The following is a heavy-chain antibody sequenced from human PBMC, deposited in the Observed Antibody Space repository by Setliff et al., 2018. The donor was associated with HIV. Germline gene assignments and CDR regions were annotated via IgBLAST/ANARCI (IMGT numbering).Heavy chain of an antibody. CDR1: GGSIRSSSYY. J-gene: IGHJ4*02. CDR3: ARESYFYSFDY. D-gene: IGHD3-10*01. V-gene: IGHV4-39*07. Sequence: SETLSLTCTVSGGSIRSSSYYWGWIRQPPGKGLEWIGTVYHSGSTYYNPSPQSRVTISVDTSKNQLSLKLSSVTAADAAVYYCARESYFYSFDYWGQGTLVTVSS. CDR2: VYHSGST.